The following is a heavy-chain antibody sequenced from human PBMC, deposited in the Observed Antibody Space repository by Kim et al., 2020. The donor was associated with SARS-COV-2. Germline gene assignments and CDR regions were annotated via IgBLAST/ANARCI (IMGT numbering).Heavy chain of an antibody. V-gene: IGHV3-33*06. D-gene: IGHD1-26*01. Sequence: GGSLRLSCAASGFTFSSYGMHWVRQAPGKGLEWVAVIWYDGSNKYYADSVKGRFTISRDNSKNTLYLQMNSLRAEDTAVYYCAKGGREPRPTYYYGMDVWGQGTTVTVSS. CDR1: GFTFSSYG. CDR2: IWYDGSNK. CDR3: AKGGREPRPTYYYGMDV. J-gene: IGHJ6*02.